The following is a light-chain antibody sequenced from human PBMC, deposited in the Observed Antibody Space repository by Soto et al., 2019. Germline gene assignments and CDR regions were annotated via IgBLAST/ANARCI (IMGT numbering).Light chain of an antibody. CDR3: SSYTPSSSLDRV. Sequence: QSALTQPASVSGSPGQSITISCTGTSSDVGGYKYVSWYQQHPGQAPKLMIYEVSNRPSGVSDRFSGSKSGNTASLTISGLQDEDEADSYCSSYTPSSSLDRVFGTGTKVTVL. CDR1: SSDVGGYKY. J-gene: IGLJ1*01. CDR2: EVS. V-gene: IGLV2-14*01.